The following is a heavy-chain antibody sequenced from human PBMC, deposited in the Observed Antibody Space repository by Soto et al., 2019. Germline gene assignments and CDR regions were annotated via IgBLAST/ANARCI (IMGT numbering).Heavy chain of an antibody. J-gene: IGHJ4*02. CDR2: ISSSSSYT. CDR3: ARDDGRFPGGVDY. V-gene: IGHV3-11*06. D-gene: IGHD2-21*01. Sequence: PGGSLRLSCAASGFTFSDYYMSWIRQAPGKGLERVSYISSSSSYTNYAASMKGRCTTARDNANNSLSVQMNSLRAEDTAVYYGARDDGRFPGGVDYWGQGTMVTVS. CDR1: GFTFSDYY.